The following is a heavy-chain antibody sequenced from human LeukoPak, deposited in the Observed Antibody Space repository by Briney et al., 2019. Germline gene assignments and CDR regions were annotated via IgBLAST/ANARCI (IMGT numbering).Heavy chain of an antibody. CDR2: ISSTSSYT. D-gene: IGHD1-1*01. J-gene: IGHJ4*02. CDR3: AKATNTPTGTPALAIDY. CDR1: GFTFSTYA. Sequence: GGSLRLSCAASGFTFSTYAMSWVRKAPGKGLEWVSYISSTSSYTAYADSVKGRFTISRDNAKNSLYLQMNGLKAEDTAVYFCAKATNTPTGTPALAIDYWGQGTLVIVSS. V-gene: IGHV3-11*05.